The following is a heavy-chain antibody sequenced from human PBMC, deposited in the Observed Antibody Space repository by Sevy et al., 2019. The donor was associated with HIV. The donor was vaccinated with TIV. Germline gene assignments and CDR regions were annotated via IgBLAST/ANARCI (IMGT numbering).Heavy chain of an antibody. Sequence: SETLSLTCAVSGVSFSDYYWAWVRQPPGKGLEWIGEVSQSGRVNYNPSLRSRVIMSLDTSNNQFSLKLTSVTAADTAMYYCARGPLFSPEYCSGGACPTIDYWSQGTRVTVSS. V-gene: IGHV4-34*01. J-gene: IGHJ4*02. CDR2: VSQSGRV. CDR1: GVSFSDYY. CDR3: ARGPLFSPEYCSGGACPTIDY. D-gene: IGHD2-15*01.